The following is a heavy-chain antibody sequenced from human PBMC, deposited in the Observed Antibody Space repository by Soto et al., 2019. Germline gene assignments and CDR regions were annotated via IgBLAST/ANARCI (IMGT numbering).Heavy chain of an antibody. CDR2: INHSGST. CDR1: GGSFSGYY. CDR3: ARDLLWFGELPADYYYGMDV. V-gene: IGHV4-34*01. J-gene: IGHJ6*02. Sequence: ASETLSLTCAVYGGSFSGYYWSWIRQPPGKGLEWIGEINHSGSTNYNPSLKSRVTISVDTSKNQFSLKLSSVTAADTAVYYCARDLLWFGELPADYYYGMDVWGQGTTVTVSS. D-gene: IGHD3-10*01.